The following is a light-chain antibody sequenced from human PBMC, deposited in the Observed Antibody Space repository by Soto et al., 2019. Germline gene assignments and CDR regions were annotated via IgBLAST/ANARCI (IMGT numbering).Light chain of an antibody. CDR1: QSVSSN. Sequence: EIVMTQSPATLSVSPGERATLSCRASQSVSSNLAWYQQKPGQAPRLLIYLASSRAAGIPVRFSGSGFGTEFSLTISSLQSEDSAVYYCHQYNDWPLTFGGGTKVDIK. J-gene: IGKJ4*01. V-gene: IGKV3-15*01. CDR3: HQYNDWPLT. CDR2: LAS.